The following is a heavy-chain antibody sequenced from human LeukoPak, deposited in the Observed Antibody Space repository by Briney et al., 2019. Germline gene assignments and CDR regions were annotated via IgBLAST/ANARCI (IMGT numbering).Heavy chain of an antibody. V-gene: IGHV3-21*01. CDR3: ARDGYCSSTSCYTGYYYYYGMDV. J-gene: IGHJ6*02. Sequence: GGSLRLSCAASGFTFSSYSMNWVRQAPGKGLEWVSSISSSSSYIYYADSVKGRFTISRDNAKNSLYLQMNSLRAEDTAVYYCARDGYCSSTSCYTGYYYYYGMDVWGQRTTVTVSS. CDR1: GFTFSSYS. D-gene: IGHD2-2*02. CDR2: ISSSSSYI.